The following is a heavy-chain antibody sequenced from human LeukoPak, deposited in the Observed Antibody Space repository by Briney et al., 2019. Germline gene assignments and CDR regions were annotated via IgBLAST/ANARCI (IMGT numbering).Heavy chain of an antibody. Sequence: SETLSLTCTVSGGSISSHYWSWIRQPPGKGLEWIGYIYYSGSTNYNPSLKSRVTISVDTSKNQFSLKLSSVTAADTAVYYCAREGGYNHYYYYYMDVWGKGTTVTVSS. CDR2: IYYSGST. J-gene: IGHJ6*03. CDR3: AREGGYNHYYYYYMDV. V-gene: IGHV4-59*11. D-gene: IGHD5-24*01. CDR1: GGSISSHY.